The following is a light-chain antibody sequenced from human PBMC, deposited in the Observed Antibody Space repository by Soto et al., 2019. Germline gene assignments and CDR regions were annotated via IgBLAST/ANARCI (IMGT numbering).Light chain of an antibody. Sequence: QSVLTQPHSVSAAPGQTVTLSCSGSSSNIGNNYVSWYQQLPGAAPKLLIYDNSERPSGIPDRFAGSKSGTSATLGITGLQTGDEADYYCGTWDSRLRTVVFGGGTKLTVL. V-gene: IGLV1-51*01. CDR2: DNS. J-gene: IGLJ2*01. CDR1: SSNIGNNY. CDR3: GTWDSRLRTVV.